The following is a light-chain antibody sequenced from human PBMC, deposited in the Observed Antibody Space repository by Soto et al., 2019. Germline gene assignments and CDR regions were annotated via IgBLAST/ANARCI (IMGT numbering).Light chain of an antibody. CDR3: QQFSSSPGFT. V-gene: IGKV3-20*01. J-gene: IGKJ3*01. CDR1: QTVSSNY. CDR2: GAS. Sequence: DIVLTQSPGTLSLSPGERATLSCRASQTVSSNYFAWYQQKPGQAPRLLIYGASSRATGIPDRFSGSGSGTDFILTISILEPEDFAGYYCQQFSSSPGFTCGPGTRVDIK.